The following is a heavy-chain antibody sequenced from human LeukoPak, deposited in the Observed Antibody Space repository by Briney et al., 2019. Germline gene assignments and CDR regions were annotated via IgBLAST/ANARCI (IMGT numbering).Heavy chain of an antibody. CDR2: ISYDGNHK. J-gene: IGHJ4*02. CDR1: GFTFSSG. V-gene: IGHV3-30*18. D-gene: IGHD1-26*01. Sequence: PGGSLRLSCAASGFTFSSGMHWVRQAPGKGLEWVAVISYDGNHKYYGDSVKGRFTISRDNSRNTLYLQMDSLKTEDTAVYYCAKGELHFNTCFFDYWGQGTLVTVSS. CDR3: AKGELHFNTCFFDY.